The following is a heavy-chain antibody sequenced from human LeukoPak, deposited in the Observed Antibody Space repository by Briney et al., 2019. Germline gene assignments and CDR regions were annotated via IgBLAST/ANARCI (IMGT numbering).Heavy chain of an antibody. CDR2: IYCSGST. J-gene: IGHJ3*02. D-gene: IGHD2-15*01. CDR3: ARHCSGGSCYSGAFDI. V-gene: IGHV4-59*08. CDR1: GGSISSYY. Sequence: PSETLSLTCTVSGGSISSYYWSWIRQPPGKGLEWIGYIYCSGSTNYNPSLKSRVTISVDTSKNQFSLKLSSVTAADTAVYYCARHCSGGSCYSGAFDIWGQGTMVTVSS.